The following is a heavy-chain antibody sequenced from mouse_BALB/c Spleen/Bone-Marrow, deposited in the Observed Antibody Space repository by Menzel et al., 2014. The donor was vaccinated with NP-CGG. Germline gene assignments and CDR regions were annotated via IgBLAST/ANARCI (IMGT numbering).Heavy chain of an antibody. V-gene: IGHV5-6-3*01. Sequence: EAKLVESGGGLVQPGGSLKLSCAASGFTFSSYGMSWVRQTPDKRLELVATINSNGGSTYYPDSVKGRFTISRDNARNTLYLQMSSLKSEDTAMYYCAGVWYFDYWGQGTSLTVSS. CDR3: AGVWYFDY. J-gene: IGHJ2*03. CDR2: INSNGGST. CDR1: GFTFSSYG.